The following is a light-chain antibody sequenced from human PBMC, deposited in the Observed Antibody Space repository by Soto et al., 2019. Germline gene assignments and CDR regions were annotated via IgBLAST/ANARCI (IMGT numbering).Light chain of an antibody. V-gene: IGKV3-15*01. CDR3: QQYNNWPPNT. Sequence: EIVMTQSPATLSGSPGERGTLSCRASQSVSSNLACYQQKPGQAPRLLIYGASTRATGIPARFSGSGSGTEFTLTISSLQSEDFAVYYCQQYNNWPPNTFGGGTKVEIK. CDR2: GAS. CDR1: QSVSSN. J-gene: IGKJ4*01.